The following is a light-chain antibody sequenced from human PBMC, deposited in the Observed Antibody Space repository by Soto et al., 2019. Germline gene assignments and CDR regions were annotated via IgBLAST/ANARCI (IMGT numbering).Light chain of an antibody. J-gene: IGLJ3*02. CDR3: LLLYSTGRV. V-gene: IGLV7-46*01. CDR2: DTS. Sequence: QAVVTQEPSLTVSPGGTVTLTCGSSTGAVSSGHYPYWFQQEPGHAPLPLIFDTSNKHSWTPARFSGSLLGVKAALTLSGAQPEDEADYYCLLLYSTGRVFGGGTKVTVL. CDR1: TGAVSSGHY.